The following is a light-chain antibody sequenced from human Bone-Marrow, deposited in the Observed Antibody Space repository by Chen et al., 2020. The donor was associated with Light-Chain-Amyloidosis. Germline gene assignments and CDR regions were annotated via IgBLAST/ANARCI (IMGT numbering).Light chain of an antibody. CDR1: NIGSKS. CDR3: CSTAGRSTLV. Sequence: SYVLTQPPSVSVAPGKTARITCGGNNIGSKSVHWYQQKPGQAPELVIYYDSDRPSGVPDRFSGSKSGNTASLTSSGLQAADEADYYCCSTAGRSTLVFGGGTTLTVL. CDR2: YDS. V-gene: IGLV3-21*01. J-gene: IGLJ2*01.